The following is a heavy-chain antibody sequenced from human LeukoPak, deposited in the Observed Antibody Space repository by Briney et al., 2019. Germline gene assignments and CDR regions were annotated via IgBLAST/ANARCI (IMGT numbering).Heavy chain of an antibody. J-gene: IGHJ4*02. CDR3: TRAYDSGTYSSFDY. V-gene: IGHV3-74*01. D-gene: IGHD3-10*01. CDR1: GFSFTSYW. CDR2: INTDGSGT. Sequence: GGSLRLSCAASGFSFTSYWMHWVRQAPGKGLVWISCINTDGSGTTYADSVKGRFTISRDNAKNTLYLQMNGLRAEDTAVYYCTRAYDSGTYSSFDYWGQGTLVTVSS.